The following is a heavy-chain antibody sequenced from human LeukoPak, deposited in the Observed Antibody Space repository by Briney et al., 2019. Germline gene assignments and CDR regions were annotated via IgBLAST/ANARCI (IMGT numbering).Heavy chain of an antibody. CDR1: GYTFTSYY. Sequence: ASVKVSCKASGYTFTSYYMHWVRQAPGQGLEWMGIINPSGGSTSYAQKFQGRVTMTRDTSTSTVYMELSSLRSEDTAVYYCARVSINYYYASSGYYDYWGQGTLVTVSS. J-gene: IGHJ4*02. CDR3: ARVSINYYYASSGYYDY. CDR2: INPSGGST. V-gene: IGHV1-46*01. D-gene: IGHD3-22*01.